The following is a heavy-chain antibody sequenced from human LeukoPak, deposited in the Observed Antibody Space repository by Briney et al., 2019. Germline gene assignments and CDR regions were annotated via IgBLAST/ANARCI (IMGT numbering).Heavy chain of an antibody. Sequence: PGGSLRLSCAASGFTFSSYWMTWVRQAPGKGLEWVANIKQDGSEKYYVDSVKGRLTISRDNAKNSLYLQMNSLRAEDTAVYYCARDSPYYYGSHWGQGTLVTVSS. CDR1: GFTFSSYW. D-gene: IGHD3-10*01. J-gene: IGHJ4*02. V-gene: IGHV3-7*01. CDR3: ARDSPYYYGSH. CDR2: IKQDGSEK.